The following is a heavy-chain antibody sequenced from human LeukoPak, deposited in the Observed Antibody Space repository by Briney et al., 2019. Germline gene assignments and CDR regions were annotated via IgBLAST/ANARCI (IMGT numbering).Heavy chain of an antibody. CDR1: GFTFSSYS. D-gene: IGHD2-15*01. Sequence: PGGSLRLSCAASGFTFSSYSMNWVRQAPGKGLEWVSSTSSSSSYIYYADSVKGRFTISRDNAKNSLYLQMNSLRAEDTAVYYCARTPYCSGGSCYGWFDPWGQGTLVTVSS. J-gene: IGHJ5*02. CDR3: ARTPYCSGGSCYGWFDP. V-gene: IGHV3-21*01. CDR2: TSSSSSYI.